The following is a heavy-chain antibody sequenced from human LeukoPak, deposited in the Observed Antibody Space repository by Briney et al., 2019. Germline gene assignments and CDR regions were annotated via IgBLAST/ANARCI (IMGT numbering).Heavy chain of an antibody. V-gene: IGHV3-64*01. CDR1: GFTFSSYA. Sequence: GGSLRLSCAASGFTFSSYAMHWVRQAPGKGLEYVSAIIINGGSTYYANSVKGRFTISRDNFKNTLYLQMGSLRAEDMAVYYCARSLGGYSYGLEGYYFDYWGQGTLVTVSS. J-gene: IGHJ4*02. CDR2: IIINGGST. CDR3: ARSLGGYSYGLEGYYFDY. D-gene: IGHD5-18*01.